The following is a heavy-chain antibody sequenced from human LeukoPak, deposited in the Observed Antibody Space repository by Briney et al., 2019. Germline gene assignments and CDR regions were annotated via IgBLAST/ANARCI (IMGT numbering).Heavy chain of an antibody. CDR1: GDSITSGNYF. D-gene: IGHD2-2*01. CDR3: ARAPDCSSTSCYRDAFDI. CDR2: ITTSGST. J-gene: IGHJ3*02. Sequence: SETLSLTCTVSGDSITSGNYFWSWIRQPAGKGLEWIGRITTSGSTNYNPSLNSRVTISLDTSNNLFSLKLSSVTAADTAVYYCARAPDCSSTSCYRDAFDIWGQGTMVTVSS. V-gene: IGHV4-61*02.